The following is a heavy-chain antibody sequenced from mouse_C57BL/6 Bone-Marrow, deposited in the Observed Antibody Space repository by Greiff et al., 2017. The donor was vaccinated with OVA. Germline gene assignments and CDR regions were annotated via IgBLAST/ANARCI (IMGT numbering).Heavy chain of an antibody. CDR3: AINYYFDY. V-gene: IGHV1-64*01. J-gene: IGHJ2*01. CDR2: IHPNSGST. Sequence: QVQLQQPGAELVKPGASVNLSAKPSASTLPAYWIPGLNRSPGQGLEWIGMIHPNSGSTNDKEKFKSKATLTVDKSSSTAYMQLSSLTSEDSAVYYCAINYYFDYWGQGTTLTVSS. D-gene: IGHD4-1*02. CDR1: ASTLPAYW.